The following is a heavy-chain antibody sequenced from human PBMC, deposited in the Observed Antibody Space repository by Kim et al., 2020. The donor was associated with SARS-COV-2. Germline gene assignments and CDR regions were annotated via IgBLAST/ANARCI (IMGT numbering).Heavy chain of an antibody. V-gene: IGHV4-34*01. CDR3: ARGEDGGRYSSSWYFDL. J-gene: IGHJ2*01. D-gene: IGHD6-13*01. Sequence: LKSRVTISVDTSKNQFSLKLSSVTAADTAVYYCARGEDGGRYSSSWYFDLWGRGTLVTVSS.